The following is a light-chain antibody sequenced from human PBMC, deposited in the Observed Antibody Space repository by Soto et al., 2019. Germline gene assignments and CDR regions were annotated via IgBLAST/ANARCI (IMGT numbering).Light chain of an antibody. CDR1: QGVGGW. CDR2: ATS. V-gene: IGKV1-12*01. CDR3: QQTHSLPLS. J-gene: IGKJ3*01. Sequence: IQMTQSPSSVSASVGDRVTMTWRASQGVGGWLAWYQQKPGKVPKLLIYATSSLHSGVTSRFSGSGSVTDFTLSISSLQPEDFATSYCQQTHSLPLSFGPGTKVDIK.